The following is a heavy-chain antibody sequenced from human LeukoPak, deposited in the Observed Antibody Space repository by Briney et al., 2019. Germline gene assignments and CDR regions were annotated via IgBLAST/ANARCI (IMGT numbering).Heavy chain of an antibody. CDR1: GGSISSGSYY. V-gene: IGHV4-61*02. D-gene: IGHD3-10*01. J-gene: IGHJ6*03. Sequence: PSETLSLTCTVSGGSISSGSYYWSWIRQPAGKGLEWIGRIYTSGSTNYNPSLKSRVTISVDTSKNQFSLKLSSVTAADTAVYYCARERLWFGELSFYPNYYYMDVWGKGTTVTISS. CDR3: ARERLWFGELSFYPNYYYMDV. CDR2: IYTSGST.